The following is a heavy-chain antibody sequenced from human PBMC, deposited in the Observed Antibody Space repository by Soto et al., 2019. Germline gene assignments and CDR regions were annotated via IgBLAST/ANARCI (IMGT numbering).Heavy chain of an antibody. V-gene: IGHV3-74*01. Sequence: EVQLVESGGGLVQPGGSLRLSCKASGFTFSTYWMHWVRQAPGKEPVCVSRINSGGRITSYADSVKGRFTISRDNANNTLDLQMNSLRAEDTAIYYCARAGEGYSSSWYLNSWGQGTLVTVSS. CDR1: GFTFSTYW. CDR3: ARAGEGYSSSWYLNS. CDR2: INSGGRIT. D-gene: IGHD6-13*01. J-gene: IGHJ5*02.